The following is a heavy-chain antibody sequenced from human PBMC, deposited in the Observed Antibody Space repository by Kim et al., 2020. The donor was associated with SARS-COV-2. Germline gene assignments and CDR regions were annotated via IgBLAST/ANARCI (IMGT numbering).Heavy chain of an antibody. CDR2: INHSGST. Sequence: SETLSLTCAVYGGSFSGYYWSWIRQPPGKGLEWIGEINHSGSTNYNPSLKSLVTISVDTSKNQFSLKLSSVTAADTAVYYCARGPYSSSSNGNYYYGMDVWGQGTTVTVSS. V-gene: IGHV4-34*01. CDR1: GGSFSGYY. J-gene: IGHJ6*02. D-gene: IGHD6-13*01. CDR3: ARGPYSSSSNGNYYYGMDV.